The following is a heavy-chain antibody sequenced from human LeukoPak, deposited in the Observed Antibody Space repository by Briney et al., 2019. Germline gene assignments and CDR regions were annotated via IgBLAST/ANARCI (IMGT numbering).Heavy chain of an antibody. CDR3: ARERRPLLRYFDWLSPDDAFDI. D-gene: IGHD3-9*01. CDR2: IYYSGST. Sequence: SETLSLTCTVSGGSISSSSYYWGWIRQPPGKGLEWIGSIYYSGSTYYNPSLKSRVTISVATSKNQFSLKLSSVTAADTAVYYCARERRPLLRYFDWLSPDDAFDIWGQGTMVTVSS. J-gene: IGHJ3*02. V-gene: IGHV4-39*07. CDR1: GGSISSSSYY.